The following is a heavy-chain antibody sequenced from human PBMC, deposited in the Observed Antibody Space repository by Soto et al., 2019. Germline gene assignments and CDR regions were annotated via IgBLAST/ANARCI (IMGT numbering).Heavy chain of an antibody. D-gene: IGHD3-10*01. CDR1: GGSFSGYY. Sequence: SETLSLTCAVYGGSFSGYYWSWIRQPPGKGLEWIGEINHSGSTNYNPSLKSRVTISVDTSKNQFSLKLSSVTAADTAVYYCARTQGVNYYYYYMDVWGKGTTVTVS. V-gene: IGHV4-34*01. J-gene: IGHJ6*03. CDR2: INHSGST. CDR3: ARTQGVNYYYYYMDV.